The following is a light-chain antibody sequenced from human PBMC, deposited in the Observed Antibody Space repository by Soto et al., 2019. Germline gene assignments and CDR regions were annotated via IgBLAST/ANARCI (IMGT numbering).Light chain of an antibody. Sequence: IQLTQSPSSLPASVGDGVTITCRASQGINTFLAWYQQKAGKAPKLLIYAASTLQSGVPSRFSGSGSGTDFTLIISSLQSEDFATYYCQQLNSYPITFGQGTRLEIK. J-gene: IGKJ5*01. CDR1: QGINTF. CDR3: QQLNSYPIT. V-gene: IGKV1-9*01. CDR2: AAS.